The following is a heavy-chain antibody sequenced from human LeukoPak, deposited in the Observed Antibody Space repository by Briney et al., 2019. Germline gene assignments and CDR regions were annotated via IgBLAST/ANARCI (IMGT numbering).Heavy chain of an antibody. CDR3: TTYDFWSGYYMGPWYYYYYMDV. V-gene: IGHV3-15*01. Sequence: GGSPRLSCAASGFTFSNAWMSWVRQAPGKGLEWVGRIKSKTDGGTTDYAAPVKGRFTISRDDSKNTLYLQMNSLKTEDTAVYYCTTYDFWSGYYMGPWYYYYYMDVWGKGTTVTVSS. CDR1: GFTFSNAW. D-gene: IGHD3-3*01. J-gene: IGHJ6*03. CDR2: IKSKTDGGTT.